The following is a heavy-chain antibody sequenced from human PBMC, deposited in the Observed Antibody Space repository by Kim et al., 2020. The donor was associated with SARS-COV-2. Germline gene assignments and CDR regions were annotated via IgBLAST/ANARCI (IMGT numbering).Heavy chain of an antibody. CDR2: FDPQDDKT. D-gene: IGHD5-18*01. CDR1: GYSLSELS. V-gene: IGHV1-24*01. J-gene: IGHJ4*02. Sequence: ASVKVSCKVSGYSLSELSMHWVRQAPGRGLEWMGGFDPQDDKTIYAQKFQGRVTMTEDTSTDTAYMELSSLRSEDTAVYYCATVWGGKYNYVEYYFDFWGQGTLVTVSS. CDR3: ATVWGGKYNYVEYYFDF.